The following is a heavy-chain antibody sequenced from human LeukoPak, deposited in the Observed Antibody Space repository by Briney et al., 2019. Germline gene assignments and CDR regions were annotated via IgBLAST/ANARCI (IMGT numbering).Heavy chain of an antibody. V-gene: IGHV1-46*01. CDR1: GYTFTSYY. CDR3: ARARSSGYYYAVLSDY. J-gene: IGHJ4*02. CDR2: INPSGGST. Sequence: ASVKVSCKASGYTFTSYYVHWVRQAPGQGLEWMGIINPSGGSTSYAQKFQGRVTMTRDTSTSTVYMELSSLRSEDTAVYYCARARSSGYYYAVLSDYWGQGTLVTVSS. D-gene: IGHD3-22*01.